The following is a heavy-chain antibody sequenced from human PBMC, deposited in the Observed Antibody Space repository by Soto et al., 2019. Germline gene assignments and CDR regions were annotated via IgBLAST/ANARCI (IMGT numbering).Heavy chain of an antibody. D-gene: IGHD3-22*01. CDR3: TRRDSSGTPGDY. Sequence: EVQLVESGGGLVQPGGSLRLSCAASGFTFSDHYMDWVRQAPGKGLEWVGRIRNRANSYTTEYAASVKGRFTISRDDSRNSLYRQMNSLKSEDTAVYYCTRRDSSGTPGDYWGQGTLVTVSS. J-gene: IGHJ4*02. CDR1: GFTFSDHY. CDR2: IRNRANSYTT. V-gene: IGHV3-72*01.